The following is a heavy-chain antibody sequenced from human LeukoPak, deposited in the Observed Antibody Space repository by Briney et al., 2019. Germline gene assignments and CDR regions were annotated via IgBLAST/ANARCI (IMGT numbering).Heavy chain of an antibody. V-gene: IGHV6-1*01. CDR2: TYYRSRWYN. J-gene: IGHJ6*02. CDR1: GDSVSSNSAA. CDR3: ARGDAPGGIYYYAMDV. Sequence: TSQTLSLTCAISGDSVSSNSAAWNWVKQSPSRGLEWLGRTYYRSRWYNDYAISVKSRMKINPDTSKNQFSLQLNSVTPEDTAVYYCARGDAPGGIYYYAMDVWGQGTTVTVSS. D-gene: IGHD1-14*01.